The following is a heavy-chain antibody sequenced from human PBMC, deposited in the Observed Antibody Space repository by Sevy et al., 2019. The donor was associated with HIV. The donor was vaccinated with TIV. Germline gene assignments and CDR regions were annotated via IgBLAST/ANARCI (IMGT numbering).Heavy chain of an antibody. CDR3: ATERWGFFDSITRYLLPYFDS. J-gene: IGHJ4*02. D-gene: IGHD3-10*01. Sequence: GGSLRLSCSASGFSFFNARMSWVRQAPGKGLEWIGRIRSETDCGTTEYTASVKGRFSISRDDSKDTLYLQMNSLKTEDTAVYYCATERWGFFDSITRYLLPYFDSWGQGTLVTVSS. V-gene: IGHV3-15*01. CDR2: IRSETDCGTT. CDR1: GFSFFNAR.